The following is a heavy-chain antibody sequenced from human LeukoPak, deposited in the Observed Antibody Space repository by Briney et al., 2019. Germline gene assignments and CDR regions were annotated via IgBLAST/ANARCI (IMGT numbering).Heavy chain of an antibody. CDR2: MSGSGGDT. V-gene: IGHV3-23*01. CDR1: GFTFSNYA. D-gene: IGHD1-26*01. CDR3: AKDREPSRGSFSFFDY. J-gene: IGHJ4*02. Sequence: GGSLRLPCAASGFTFSNYAMSWVRQAPGKGPEWVSAMSGSGGDTYYADSVKGQFTISRDNSKNTLYLQMNSLRAEDTAVYYCAKDREPSRGSFSFFDYWGQGTLVTVSS.